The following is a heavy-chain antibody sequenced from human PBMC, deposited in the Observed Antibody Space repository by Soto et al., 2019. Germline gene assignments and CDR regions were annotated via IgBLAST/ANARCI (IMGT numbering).Heavy chain of an antibody. Sequence: ASVKVSCKASGYTFTSYYMHWVRQAPGQGLEWMGIINPSGGSTSYAQKFQGRVTMTRDTSTSTVYMELSSLRSEDTAVYYCARDGAYDYVWGSYLGVFDYWGQGTLVTVSS. CDR1: GYTFTSYY. J-gene: IGHJ4*02. CDR3: ARDGAYDYVWGSYLGVFDY. D-gene: IGHD3-16*02. V-gene: IGHV1-46*01. CDR2: INPSGGST.